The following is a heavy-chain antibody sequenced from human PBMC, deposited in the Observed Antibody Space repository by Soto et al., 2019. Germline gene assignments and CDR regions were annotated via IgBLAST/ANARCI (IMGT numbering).Heavy chain of an antibody. CDR2: IYYSGST. J-gene: IGHJ5*02. D-gene: IGHD3-3*01. Sequence: PXDTLSLTGTVSGGSVSSGGYYWSWIRQHPGKGLEWIGYIYYSGSTYYNPSLKSRVTISVDTSKNQFSLKLSSVTAADTAVYYCASSQVLRFLEWPRGWFDPWGQGTLVTVSS. V-gene: IGHV4-31*03. CDR1: GGSVSSGGYY. CDR3: ASSQVLRFLEWPRGWFDP.